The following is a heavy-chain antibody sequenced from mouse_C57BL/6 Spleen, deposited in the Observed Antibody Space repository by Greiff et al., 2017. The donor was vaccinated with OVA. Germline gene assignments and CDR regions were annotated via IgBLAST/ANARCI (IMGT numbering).Heavy chain of an antibody. CDR1: GYSFTGYC. CDR2: INPDSGGT. CDR3: ARGLRFAFGG. J-gene: IGHJ1*03. Sequence: EVQLQQSGPELVKPGASVKLSCKASGYSFTGYCMNWVKQSHGKGLEWIGRINPDSGGTFYNEKFKGKATLTVDKSSSTAHMQLLSLTSEDFAVYYCARGLRFAFGGWGKGTTVTVSS. V-gene: IGHV1-37*01. D-gene: IGHD2-2*01.